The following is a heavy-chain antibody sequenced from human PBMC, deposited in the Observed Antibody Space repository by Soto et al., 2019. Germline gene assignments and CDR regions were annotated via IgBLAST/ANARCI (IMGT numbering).Heavy chain of an antibody. CDR3: ARDPDIVVVQADDYYYGMDV. D-gene: IGHD2-2*01. J-gene: IGHJ6*02. CDR2: ISGSGSST. Sequence: GGSLRLSCAASGFTFSSYGMRRVRQAPGKGLEWVSAISGSGSSTYYADSVKGRFTISRDNSKNTLYLQMNSLRAEDTAVYYCARDPDIVVVQADDYYYGMDVWGQGTTVTASS. V-gene: IGHV3-23*01. CDR1: GFTFSSYG.